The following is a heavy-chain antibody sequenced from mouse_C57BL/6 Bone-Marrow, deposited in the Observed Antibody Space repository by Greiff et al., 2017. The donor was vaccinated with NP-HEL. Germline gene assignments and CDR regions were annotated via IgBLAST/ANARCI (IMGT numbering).Heavy chain of an antibody. D-gene: IGHD3-2*02. CDR1: GYTFTSYW. CDR3: AVDSSVLYYAMDY. J-gene: IGHJ4*01. V-gene: IGHV1-55*01. CDR2: IYPGSGST. Sequence: VQLQQPGAELVKPGASVKMSCKASGYTFTSYWITWVKQRPGQGLEWIGDIYPGSGSTYYNEKFKSKATLTVDTSSSTAYMQLSSLTSEDSAVYYCAVDSSVLYYAMDYWGNGTSVTVSS.